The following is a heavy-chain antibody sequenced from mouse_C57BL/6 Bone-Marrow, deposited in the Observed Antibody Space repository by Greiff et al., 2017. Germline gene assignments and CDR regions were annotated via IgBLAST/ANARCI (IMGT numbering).Heavy chain of an antibody. Sequence: VQLQQSGPELVKPGASVKISCKASGYTFTDYYMNWVKQSPGKSLEWIGDINPNNGGTSYNQKFKGKATLTVDKSSSTAYMELRSLTSEDSAVYYCAREHGSSYWYFDGWGTGTTVTVSS. CDR1: GYTFTDYY. J-gene: IGHJ1*03. D-gene: IGHD1-1*01. CDR2: INPNNGGT. CDR3: AREHGSSYWYFDG. V-gene: IGHV1-26*01.